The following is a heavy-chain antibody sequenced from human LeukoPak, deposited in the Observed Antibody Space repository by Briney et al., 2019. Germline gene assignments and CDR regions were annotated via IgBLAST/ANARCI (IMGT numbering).Heavy chain of an antibody. D-gene: IGHD6-19*01. CDR2: ISGSGGST. CDR3: AKDQGIAVAVVPDAFDI. J-gene: IGHJ3*02. V-gene: IGHV3-23*01. CDR1: GFTFSSYA. Sequence: PGGSLRLSCAASGFTFSSYAMSWVRQAPGKGLEWVSAISGSGGSTYYADSVKGRFTISRDNSKNTLYLQMNSLRAEDTAVYYCAKDQGIAVAVVPDAFDIWGQGKWSPSLQ.